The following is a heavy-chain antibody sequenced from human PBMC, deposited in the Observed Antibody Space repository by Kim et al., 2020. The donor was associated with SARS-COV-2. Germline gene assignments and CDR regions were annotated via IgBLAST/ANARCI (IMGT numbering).Heavy chain of an antibody. D-gene: IGHD2-8*01. CDR2: ISYDGSNK. CDR3: ARARVYLNWFDP. J-gene: IGHJ5*02. CDR1: GFTFSSYA. V-gene: IGHV3-30*04. Sequence: GGSLRLSCAASGFTFSSYAMHWVRQAPGKGLEWVAVISYDGSNKYYADSVKGRFTISRDNSKNTLYLQMNSLRAEDTAVYYCARARVYLNWFDPWGQGTL.